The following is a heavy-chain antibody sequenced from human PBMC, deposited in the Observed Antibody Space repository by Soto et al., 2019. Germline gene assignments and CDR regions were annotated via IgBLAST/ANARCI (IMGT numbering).Heavy chain of an antibody. Sequence: SETLSLTCTVSGGSISSGGYYWSWIRQHPGKGLEWIGYIYYSGSTYYNPSLKSRVTISVDTSKNQFSLILRSVTAADTAVYYCARVREIRGGVYGDYCRWFDPWGQGTLVTVSS. V-gene: IGHV4-31*03. D-gene: IGHD4-17*01. CDR2: IYYSGST. J-gene: IGHJ5*02. CDR1: GGSISSGGYY. CDR3: ARVREIRGGVYGDYCRWFDP.